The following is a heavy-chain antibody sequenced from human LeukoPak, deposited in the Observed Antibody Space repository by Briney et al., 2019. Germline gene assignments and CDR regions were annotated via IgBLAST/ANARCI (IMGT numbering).Heavy chain of an antibody. Sequence: PGEPLRLSCVASGFTVSNNHMSWVRQAPGKGLEWVSTIYNDGNTYYADSVKGRFTISRDNSKNTLHLQMNSLRAEDTAVYYCMGYGGNSVWGQGTLVTVSS. CDR2: IYNDGNT. V-gene: IGHV3-66*01. CDR3: MGYGGNSV. J-gene: IGHJ4*02. CDR1: GFTVSNNH. D-gene: IGHD4-23*01.